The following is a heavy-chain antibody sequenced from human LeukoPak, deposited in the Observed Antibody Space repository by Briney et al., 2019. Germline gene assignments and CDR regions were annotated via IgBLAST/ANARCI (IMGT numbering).Heavy chain of an antibody. CDR1: GYTFTGYY. D-gene: IGHD3-22*01. Sequence: APVKVSCKASGYTFTGYYMHWVRQAPGQGLEWMGRINPNSGGTNYAQKFQGRVTMTRDTSISTAYMELSRLRSDDTAVYYCARAYYYDSSSLDYWGQGTLVTVSS. CDR3: ARAYYYDSSSLDY. CDR2: INPNSGGT. V-gene: IGHV1-2*06. J-gene: IGHJ4*02.